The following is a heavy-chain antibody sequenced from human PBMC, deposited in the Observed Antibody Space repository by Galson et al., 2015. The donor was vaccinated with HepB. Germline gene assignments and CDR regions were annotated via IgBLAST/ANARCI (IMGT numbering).Heavy chain of an antibody. CDR3: ARILYNWNLNYYYGMDV. Sequence: SLRLSCAASGFTVSSDYMNWVRQAPGKGLEWVSVIYTGGSTYYADSVKGRFTISRDNSKNTAYLQMNSLRPEDTAVYYCARILYNWNLNYYYGMDVWGQGTLVTVSS. CDR1: GFTVSSDY. J-gene: IGHJ6*02. V-gene: IGHV3-66*02. CDR2: IYTGGST. D-gene: IGHD1-20*01.